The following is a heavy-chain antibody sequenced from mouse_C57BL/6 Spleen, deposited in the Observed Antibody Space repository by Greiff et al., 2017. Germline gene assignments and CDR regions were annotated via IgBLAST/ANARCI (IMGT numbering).Heavy chain of an antibody. Sequence: VQLQQPGAELVKPGASVKMSCKASGYTFTSYWITWVKQRPGQGLEWIGDIYPGSGSPNYNEKFKSKATLTVDTSSRTAYMQRSSRTSEDSAVYNCARRDYGSSSHFDDWGQGTTLTVSS. D-gene: IGHD1-1*01. J-gene: IGHJ2*01. V-gene: IGHV1-55*01. CDR1: GYTFTSYW. CDR3: ARRDYGSSSHFDD. CDR2: IYPGSGSP.